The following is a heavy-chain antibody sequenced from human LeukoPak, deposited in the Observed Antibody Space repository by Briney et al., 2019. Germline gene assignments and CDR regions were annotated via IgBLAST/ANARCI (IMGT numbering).Heavy chain of an antibody. J-gene: IGHJ6*03. CDR1: GFTVSTNS. V-gene: IGHV3-21*01. CDR2: ISSSSSYI. D-gene: IGHD3-10*01. Sequence: SGGSLRLSCTVSGFTVSTNSMSWVRQTPGKGLEWVSSISSSSSYIYYADSVKGRFTISRDNAKNSLYLQMNSLRAEDTAVYYCARQASNYGSGAYMDVWGKGTTVTVSS. CDR3: ARQASNYGSGAYMDV.